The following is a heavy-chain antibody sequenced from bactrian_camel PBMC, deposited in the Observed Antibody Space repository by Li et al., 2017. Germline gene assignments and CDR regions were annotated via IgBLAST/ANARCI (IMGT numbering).Heavy chain of an antibody. CDR3: AAEEKGTTVRWCTKVDPEERDFGY. D-gene: IGHD1*01. Sequence: VQLVESGGGSVQAGGSLRLSCAASGYTYSSNCMGWFRQAPGKERESVASTDVAYRGGSTWYSDSVKGRVTISQDDAKNTVYLEMNVLKPEDTAMYYCAAEEKGTTVRWCTKVDPEERDFGYWGQGTQVTVS. J-gene: IGHJ6*01. CDR2: TDVAYRGGST. CDR1: GYTYSSNC. V-gene: IGHV3-3*01.